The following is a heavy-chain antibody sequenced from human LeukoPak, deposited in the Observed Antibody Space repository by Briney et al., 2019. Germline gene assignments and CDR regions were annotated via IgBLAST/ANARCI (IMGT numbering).Heavy chain of an antibody. D-gene: IGHD2-15*01. CDR3: ACLEVVVAPDYYYYYGMDV. CDR1: GGSISSSSYY. J-gene: IGHJ6*02. Sequence: SETLSLTCTVSGGSISSSSYYWGWIRQPPGKGLEWIGSIYYSGSTYYNPSLKSRVTISVDTSKNQFSLKLSSVTAADTAVYYCACLEVVVAPDYYYYYGMDVWGQGTTVTVSS. V-gene: IGHV4-39*01. CDR2: IYYSGST.